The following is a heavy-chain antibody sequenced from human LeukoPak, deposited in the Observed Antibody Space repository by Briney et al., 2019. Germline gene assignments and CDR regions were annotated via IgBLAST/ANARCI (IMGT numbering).Heavy chain of an antibody. Sequence: KTGGSLRLSCAASGFTFSSYSMNWVRQAPGKGPEWVSSISSSSSYIYYADSVKGRFTISRDNAKNSLYLQMNSLRAEDTAVYYCARGRGYYFDYWGQGTLVTVSS. CDR3: ARGRGYYFDY. CDR2: ISSSSSYI. D-gene: IGHD3-16*01. V-gene: IGHV3-21*01. CDR1: GFTFSSYS. J-gene: IGHJ4*02.